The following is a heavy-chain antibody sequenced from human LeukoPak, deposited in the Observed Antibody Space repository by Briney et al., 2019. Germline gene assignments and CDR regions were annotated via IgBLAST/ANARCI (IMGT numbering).Heavy chain of an antibody. J-gene: IGHJ4*02. CDR1: GGSFSGYY. CDR2: INHSGST. Sequence: SETLSLTCAVYGGSFSGYYWSWIRQPPGKGLEWIGEINHSGSTNYNPSLKSRVTISVDTSKNQFSLKLSSVTAADTAVYYCARGGGYSSSLGGFVYPHPVFDYWGQGTLVTVSS. V-gene: IGHV4-34*01. CDR3: ARGGGYSSSLGGFVYPHPVFDY. D-gene: IGHD6-13*01.